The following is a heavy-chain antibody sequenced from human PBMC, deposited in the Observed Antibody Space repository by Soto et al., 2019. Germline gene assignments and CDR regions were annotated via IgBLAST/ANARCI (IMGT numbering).Heavy chain of an antibody. D-gene: IGHD5-18*01. CDR1: GFTFSSYG. V-gene: IGHV3-30*18. CDR2: ISYEGSNI. CDR3: AKNRGYNYGLDAFGI. Sequence: QVHLVESGGGVVQPGRSLRLSCAASGFTFSSYGMHWVRQAPGKGLEWVAVISYEGSNIYYADSVKGRFTISRDNSKNTLYLQMNSLRAEDTAVYYCAKNRGYNYGLDAFGIWGQGTMVTVSS. J-gene: IGHJ3*02.